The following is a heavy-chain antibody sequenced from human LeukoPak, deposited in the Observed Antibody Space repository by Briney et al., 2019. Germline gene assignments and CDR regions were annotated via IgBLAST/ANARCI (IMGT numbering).Heavy chain of an antibody. J-gene: IGHJ4*02. D-gene: IGHD4-17*01. Sequence: ASVKVSCKASGYTFTDYYMHWVRQAPGKGLEWMGWINPYSGGTKNAQKFQGRVTMTRGASTSTAYMDLSRLTFDDTAFYYCARGDIYGDYVWWGQGTLVTVSS. CDR2: INPYSGGT. CDR1: GYTFTDYY. CDR3: ARGDIYGDYVW. V-gene: IGHV1-2*02.